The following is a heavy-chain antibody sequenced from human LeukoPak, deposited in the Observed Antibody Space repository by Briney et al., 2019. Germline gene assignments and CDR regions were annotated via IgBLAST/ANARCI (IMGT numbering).Heavy chain of an antibody. Sequence: GASVKVPCKASGYTFTSYDINWVRQATGQGLEWMGWMNPNSGNTGYAQKFQGRVTMTRNTPISTAYMELSSLRSEDTAVYYCARGVLRYFDWLLTYYYYYYMDVWGKGTTVTVSS. CDR3: ARGVLRYFDWLLTYYYYYYMDV. CDR2: MNPNSGNT. V-gene: IGHV1-8*01. D-gene: IGHD3-9*01. CDR1: GYTFTSYD. J-gene: IGHJ6*03.